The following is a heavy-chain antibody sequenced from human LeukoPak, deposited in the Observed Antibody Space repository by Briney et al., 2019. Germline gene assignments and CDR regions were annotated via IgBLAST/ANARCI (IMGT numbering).Heavy chain of an antibody. V-gene: IGHV3-23*01. CDR3: ARDRSGSFWFDP. Sequence: GGSLRLSCAASGFTFSSYGMSWVRQAPGKGLEWVSGISGSGGSTYYADSVKGRFTISRDNAKNSLYLQMNSLRAEDTAVYYCARDRSGSFWFDPWGQGTLVTVSS. CDR1: GFTFSSYG. D-gene: IGHD3-3*01. CDR2: ISGSGGST. J-gene: IGHJ5*02.